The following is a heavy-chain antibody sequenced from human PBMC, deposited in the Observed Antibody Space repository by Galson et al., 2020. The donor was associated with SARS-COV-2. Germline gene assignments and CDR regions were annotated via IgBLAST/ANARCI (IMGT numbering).Heavy chain of an antibody. V-gene: IGHV4-59*01. CDR3: ARLYYFDTDSYYQAPAFDL. Sequence: SETLSLTCAVSGASINNYSWTWIRQPPGKGLEWIGYVRHGGTPIYNRSLRSRVTVSVDTSKNHFSLKLTSVTAADTAVYYCARLYYFDTDSYYQAPAFDLWGLGTLVTVSS. D-gene: IGHD3-22*01. J-gene: IGHJ3*01. CDR1: GASINNYS. CDR2: VRHGGTP.